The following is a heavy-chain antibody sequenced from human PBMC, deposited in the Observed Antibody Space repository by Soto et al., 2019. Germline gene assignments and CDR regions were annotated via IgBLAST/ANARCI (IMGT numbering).Heavy chain of an antibody. J-gene: IGHJ4*02. V-gene: IGHV4-4*02. Sequence: SETLSLTCAVSGGSISSSNWWSWVRQPPGKGLEWIGEIYHSGSTNYNPSLKSRVTISVDKSKNQFSLKLSSVTAADTAVYYWALSLATNNIDDWGQGTLVTVSS. CDR3: ALSLATNNIDD. D-gene: IGHD1-1*01. CDR2: IYHSGST. CDR1: GGSISSSNW.